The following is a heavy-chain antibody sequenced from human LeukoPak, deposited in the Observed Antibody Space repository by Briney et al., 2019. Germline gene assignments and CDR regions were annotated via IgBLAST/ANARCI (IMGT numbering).Heavy chain of an antibody. CDR1: GSSFTSYW. CDR2: IYPGDSDT. J-gene: IGHJ4*02. Sequence: GASLKISCQGSGSSFTSYWIGWVRQLPGKGLEWMGIIYPGDSDTRYSPSFQGQVTISADKSISTAYLQWSSLKASDTAMYYCARGVRGYYDSSGYPRDFDYWGQGTLVTVSS. V-gene: IGHV5-51*01. CDR3: ARGVRGYYDSSGYPRDFDY. D-gene: IGHD3-22*01.